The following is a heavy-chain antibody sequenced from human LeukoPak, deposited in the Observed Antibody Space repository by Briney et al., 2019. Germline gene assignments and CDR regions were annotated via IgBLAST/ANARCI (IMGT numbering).Heavy chain of an antibody. V-gene: IGHV3-21*01. Sequence: GGSLRLSCAASGFTFSSYSMNWVRQAPGKGLEWVSYISSSSSYIYYADSVKGRFTISRDNAKNSLYLQMNSLRAEDTAVYYCARRETTVTTRGYYYYMDVWGKGTTVTVSS. D-gene: IGHD4-17*01. CDR1: GFTFSSYS. CDR3: ARRETTVTTRGYYYYMDV. CDR2: ISSSSSYI. J-gene: IGHJ6*03.